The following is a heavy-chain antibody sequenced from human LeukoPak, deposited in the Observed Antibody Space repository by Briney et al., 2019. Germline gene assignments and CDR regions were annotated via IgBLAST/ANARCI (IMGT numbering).Heavy chain of an antibody. CDR1: GFPFSTYW. D-gene: IGHD2-21*01. CDR2: ITSDGAT. J-gene: IGHJ4*02. Sequence: GGSLRLSCAASGFPFSTYWLLWARQAPGKGLVWVSRITSDGATSYADSVKGRFTISRENAKNTLYLQLNSLRAEDTAVYYCARIDWVTYFWGQGTLVTVSS. V-gene: IGHV3-74*01. CDR3: ARIDWVTYF.